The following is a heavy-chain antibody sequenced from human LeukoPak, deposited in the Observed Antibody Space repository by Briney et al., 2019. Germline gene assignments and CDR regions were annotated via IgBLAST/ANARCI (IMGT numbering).Heavy chain of an antibody. CDR1: GFTFSSYA. D-gene: IGHD6-13*01. CDR2: IPYDGSNK. V-gene: IGHV3-30*04. CDR3: AREKEAAAGQTYYFDY. J-gene: IGHJ4*02. Sequence: GGSLRLSCAASGFTFSSYAMHWVRQAPGKGLEWVAVIPYDGSNKYYADSVKGRFTISRDNSKNTLYLQMNSLRAEDTAVYYCAREKEAAAGQTYYFDYWGQGTLVTVSS.